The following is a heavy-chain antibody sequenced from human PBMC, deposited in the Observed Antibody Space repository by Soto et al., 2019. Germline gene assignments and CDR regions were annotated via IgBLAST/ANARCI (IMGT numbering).Heavy chain of an antibody. Sequence: QVQLVQSGAEVKKPGASVKVSCKASGYTFTSYYMHWVRQAPGQGLEWMGIINPSGGSTSYAQKFQGRVTMTRDTSTGTVYMELRSLRSEDTAVYYCARGPDIVATITARGWFDPWGQGTLVTVSS. D-gene: IGHD5-12*01. J-gene: IGHJ5*02. CDR2: INPSGGST. CDR3: ARGPDIVATITARGWFDP. V-gene: IGHV1-46*01. CDR1: GYTFTSYY.